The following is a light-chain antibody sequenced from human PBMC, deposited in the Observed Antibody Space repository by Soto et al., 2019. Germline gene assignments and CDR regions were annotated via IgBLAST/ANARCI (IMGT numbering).Light chain of an antibody. CDR2: YAS. CDR3: QQYNNWPRT. CDR1: QSVSRN. J-gene: IGKJ1*01. V-gene: IGKV3-15*01. Sequence: EIVMTQSPATLSVSPGERATLSCRASQSVSRNLAWYQQKAGQAPRLLIYYASTRATGIPARFSGSGSGTEFTLTISSLQSEDFAVYYCQQYNNWPRTFGQGTKVEIK.